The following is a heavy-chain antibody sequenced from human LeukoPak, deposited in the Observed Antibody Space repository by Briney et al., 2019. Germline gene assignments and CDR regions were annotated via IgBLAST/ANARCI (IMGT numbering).Heavy chain of an antibody. CDR1: GFTFSSYW. Sequence: GGSLRLSCAASGFTFSSYWMCWVRQAPGKGLEWVANIKQDGSEKYYVDSVKGRFTISRDNAKNSLYLQMNSLRAEDTAVYYCARDQVLRRQWLVRGYYYYGMDVWGQGTTVTVSS. CDR3: ARDQVLRRQWLVRGYYYYGMDV. J-gene: IGHJ6*02. V-gene: IGHV3-7*01. CDR2: IKQDGSEK. D-gene: IGHD6-19*01.